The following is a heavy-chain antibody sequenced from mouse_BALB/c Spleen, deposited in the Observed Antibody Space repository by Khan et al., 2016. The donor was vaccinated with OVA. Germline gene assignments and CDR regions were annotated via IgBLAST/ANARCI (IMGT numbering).Heavy chain of an antibody. D-gene: IGHD2-14*01. V-gene: IGHV1-4*01. J-gene: IGHJ3*01. CDR2: INPSSGYT. CDR1: GYTFTSYT. Sequence: QVQLQQSGAELARPGASVKMSCKASGYTFTSYTIHWIKQGPGQGLEWIGYINPSSGYTNYNQKFKDKATLTADKSSTTAYMQLSSLTSDDSAVYYWARDGAYYRNDGWFAYWGQGTLVTVSA. CDR3: ARDGAYYRNDGWFAY.